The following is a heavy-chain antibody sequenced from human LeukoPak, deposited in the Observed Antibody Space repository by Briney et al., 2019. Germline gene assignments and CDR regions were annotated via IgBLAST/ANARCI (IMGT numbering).Heavy chain of an antibody. Sequence: GGSLRLSCAAPGFTFSSYAMSWVRQAPGRGLEWVSVISGSGGSTYSADSVKGRFTISRDNSKNTLYLQMNSLRAEDTAVYYCAKSVNYDGNSRLDYWGQGSLVTVSS. CDR3: AKSVNYDGNSRLDY. CDR2: ISGSGGST. V-gene: IGHV3-23*01. CDR1: GFTFSSYA. D-gene: IGHD3-22*01. J-gene: IGHJ4*02.